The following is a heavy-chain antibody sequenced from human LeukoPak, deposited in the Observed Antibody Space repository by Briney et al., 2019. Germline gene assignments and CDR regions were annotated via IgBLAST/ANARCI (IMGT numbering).Heavy chain of an antibody. V-gene: IGHV3-53*01. CDR3: ARRAGAYSHPYDY. Sequence: ETLSLTCAVYGGSFSGYYWSWVRQAPGKGLEWVSFIYSDNTHYSDSVKGRFTISRDNSKNTLYLQMNSLRAEDTAVYYCARRAGAYSHPYDYWGQGTLVTVSS. D-gene: IGHD4/OR15-4a*01. CDR1: GGSFSGYY. J-gene: IGHJ4*02. CDR2: IYSDNT.